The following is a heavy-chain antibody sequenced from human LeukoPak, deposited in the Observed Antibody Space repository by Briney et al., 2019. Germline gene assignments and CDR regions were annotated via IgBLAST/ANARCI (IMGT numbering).Heavy chain of an antibody. V-gene: IGHV3-23*01. J-gene: IGHJ4*02. CDR3: AAKGNGYTGIYVFAH. CDR2: ISGSGGTA. Sequence: PGGSLRLSCAASGFSFSSYAMTWVRQAPGKGLEWVSVISGSGGTAYYADSVKGRFTISRDNSKNTLNLQMNGLGVEDSAVYYCAAKGNGYTGIYVFAHWGQGTLVTVSA. CDR1: GFSFSSYA. D-gene: IGHD1-26*01.